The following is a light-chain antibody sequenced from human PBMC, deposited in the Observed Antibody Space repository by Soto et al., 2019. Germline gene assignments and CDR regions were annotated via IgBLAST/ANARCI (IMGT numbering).Light chain of an antibody. V-gene: IGKV3-20*01. CDR3: QVYNSSPWT. CDR2: GAS. J-gene: IGKJ1*01. CDR1: QSVSGNF. Sequence: IVLTQSPGTLSLSPGEGATLSCWASQSVSGNFLAWYQVKPGQAPRLVGYGASTRASGFPDRFSGSGSGTDFTLTISRLEPEDFAMYYCQVYNSSPWTFGQGTKVDIK.